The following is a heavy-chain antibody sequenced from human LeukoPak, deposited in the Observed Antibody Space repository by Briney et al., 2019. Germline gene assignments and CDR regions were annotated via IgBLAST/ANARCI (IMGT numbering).Heavy chain of an antibody. CDR3: AKGYSSSWYLFDY. V-gene: IGHV3-9*01. J-gene: IGHJ4*02. Sequence: GGSLRLSCAASGFTFDDYAMHWVRHAPGKGLEWVSGISWNSGSIGYADSVKGRFTISRDDAKNSLYLQMNSLRAEDTALYYCAKGYSSSWYLFDYWGQGTLVTVSS. CDR2: ISWNSGSI. CDR1: GFTFDDYA. D-gene: IGHD6-13*01.